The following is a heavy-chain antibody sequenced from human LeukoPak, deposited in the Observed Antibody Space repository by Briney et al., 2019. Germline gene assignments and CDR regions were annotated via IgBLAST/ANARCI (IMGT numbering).Heavy chain of an antibody. CDR2: ISGSGGTR. J-gene: IGHJ6*03. Sequence: PGGSLRLSCAASGFTFSSYAMSWVRQAPGKGLEWVSAISGSGGTRYYADSVKGRFTISRDNAKNSLYLQMNSLRAEDTAVYYCASAGVRGAYYMDVWGKGTTVTISS. CDR1: GFTFSSYA. CDR3: ASAGVRGAYYMDV. V-gene: IGHV3-23*01. D-gene: IGHD3-10*01.